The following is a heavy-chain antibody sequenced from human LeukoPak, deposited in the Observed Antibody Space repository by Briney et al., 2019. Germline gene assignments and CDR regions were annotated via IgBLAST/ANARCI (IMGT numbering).Heavy chain of an antibody. Sequence: GESLKISCKASGYTFTGDWSGWVRQMPGKGLEWMGIIYPGDSDTKYNAPFQGQATISADKSISTAYLQWGSLKASDTATYYCARPALYCSSTVCPPYMDVWGKGTTVTVSS. D-gene: IGHD2-2*01. CDR1: GYTFTGDW. CDR3: ARPALYCSSTVCPPYMDV. CDR2: IYPGDSDT. J-gene: IGHJ6*03. V-gene: IGHV5-51*01.